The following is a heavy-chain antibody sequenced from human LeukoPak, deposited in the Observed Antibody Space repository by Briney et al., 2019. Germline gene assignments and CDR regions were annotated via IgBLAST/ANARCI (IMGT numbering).Heavy chain of an antibody. CDR3: ARHFDTGGFDP. Sequence: PSETLSLTCTVSGGSISSYYWSWIRQPPGKGLEWIGYIYYSGSTNYNPPLKSRVTISVDTSKNQFFLKLSSVTAADAAVYYCARHFDTGGFDPWGQGTLVTVSS. CDR1: GGSISSYY. CDR2: IYYSGST. J-gene: IGHJ5*02. D-gene: IGHD3-10*01. V-gene: IGHV4-59*08.